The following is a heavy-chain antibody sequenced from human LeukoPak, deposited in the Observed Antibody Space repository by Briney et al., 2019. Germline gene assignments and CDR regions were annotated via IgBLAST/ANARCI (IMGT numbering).Heavy chain of an antibody. J-gene: IGHJ4*02. Sequence: SETLSLTCAVYGGSFSGYYWNWIRQPPGKGLEWIGYISYTGSTNYIPSLKSRVTVSVDTSKNQFSLKVTSVTAADTAVYYCARRGVGRTSVAEYYFDFWGQGTLVTVSS. CDR2: ISYTGST. CDR3: ARRGVGRTSVAEYYFDF. CDR1: GGSFSGYY. V-gene: IGHV4-59*01. D-gene: IGHD6-19*01.